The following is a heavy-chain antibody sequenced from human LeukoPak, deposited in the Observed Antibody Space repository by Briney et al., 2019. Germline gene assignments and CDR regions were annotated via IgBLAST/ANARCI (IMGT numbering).Heavy chain of an antibody. CDR2: ISGSGDVK. J-gene: IGHJ6*03. CDR3: AQDGAYCGGDCYLPLGYMDV. Sequence: GGSLRLSCAASGFTVSSYAMTWVRQAPGKGLEWDSGISGSGDVKWYADSVKGRFIISRDNSKNTLYLQMNSLRAEDTAVYYCAQDGAYCGGDCYLPLGYMDVWGKGTTVTVSS. CDR1: GFTVSSYA. V-gene: IGHV3-23*01. D-gene: IGHD2-21*02.